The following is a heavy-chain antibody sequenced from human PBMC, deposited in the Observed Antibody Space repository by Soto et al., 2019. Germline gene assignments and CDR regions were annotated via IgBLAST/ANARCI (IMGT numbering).Heavy chain of an antibody. CDR2: ISWDGGST. Sequence: EVQLVESGGVVVQPGGSLRLSCAASGFTFDDYTMHWVRQAPGKGLEWGSLISWDGGSTYYADSVKGRFTISRDNSKNSLYLQMNSLRTEDTALYYCAKDMYSGSRHDAVDRWGQGTMVTVSS. CDR3: AKDMYSGSRHDAVDR. V-gene: IGHV3-43*01. D-gene: IGHD1-26*01. J-gene: IGHJ3*01. CDR1: GFTFDDYT.